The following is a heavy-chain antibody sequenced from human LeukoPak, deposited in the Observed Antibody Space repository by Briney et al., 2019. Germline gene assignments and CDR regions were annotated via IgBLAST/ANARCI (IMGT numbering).Heavy chain of an antibody. CDR1: GGSISSGGYS. CDR2: IYYSGST. V-gene: IGHV4-30-2*03. J-gene: IGHJ6*03. D-gene: IGHD3-16*01. CDR3: ASWGQPDVSYYYYYMDV. Sequence: PSETLSLTCAVSGGSISSGGYSWSWIRQPPGKGLEWIGSIYYSGSTYYNPSLKSRVTISVDTSKNQFSLKLSSVTAADTAVYYCASWGQPDVSYYYYYMDVWGKGTTVTVSS.